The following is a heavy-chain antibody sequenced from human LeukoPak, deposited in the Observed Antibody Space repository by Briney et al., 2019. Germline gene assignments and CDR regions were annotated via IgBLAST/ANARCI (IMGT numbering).Heavy chain of an antibody. CDR3: AKDLLPRYSGSY. Sequence: SQTLSLTCAISGDSVSNDNVAWNWIRQSPSRGLEWLGRTYYRSKWYNGYAISMKSRITVNPDTSKNQFSLHLNSVTPEDTAVYYCAKDLLPRYSGSYWGQGTLVTVSS. V-gene: IGHV6-1*01. D-gene: IGHD1-26*01. J-gene: IGHJ4*02. CDR2: TYYRSKWYN. CDR1: GDSVSNDNVA.